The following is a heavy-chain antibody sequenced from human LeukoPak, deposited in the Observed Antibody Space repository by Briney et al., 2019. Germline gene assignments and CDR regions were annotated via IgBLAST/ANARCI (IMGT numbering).Heavy chain of an antibody. CDR1: GFTFSSYG. CDR3: AELGITMIGGV. Sequence: GGSLRLSCAASGFTFSSYGMHWVRQAPGKGLEWVAFIGYDGMNKYYADSVKGRFTISRDNAKNSLYLQMNSLRAEDTAVYYCAELGITMIGGVWGKGTTVTISS. V-gene: IGHV3-30*02. CDR2: IGYDGMNK. D-gene: IGHD3-10*02. J-gene: IGHJ6*04.